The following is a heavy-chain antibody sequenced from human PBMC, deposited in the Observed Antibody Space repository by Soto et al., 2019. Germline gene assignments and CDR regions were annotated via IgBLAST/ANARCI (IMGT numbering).Heavy chain of an antibody. D-gene: IGHD3-9*01. V-gene: IGHV2-70*11. CDR3: ARIPPNLILTGYWGFDP. J-gene: IGHJ5*02. CDR2: IDWDDDK. CDR1: GFSLSTSGMC. Sequence: SGPTLVNPTQTLTLTCTFSGFSLSTSGMCVSWIRQPPGKALEWLARIDWDDDKYYSTSLKTRLTISKDTSKNQVVLTMTNMDPVGTATYYCARIPPNLILTGYWGFDPWGQGTLVTVSS.